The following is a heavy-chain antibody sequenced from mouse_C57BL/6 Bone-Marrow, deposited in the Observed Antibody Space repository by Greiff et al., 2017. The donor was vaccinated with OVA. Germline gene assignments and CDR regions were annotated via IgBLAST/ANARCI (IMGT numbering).Heavy chain of an antibody. Sequence: VQLQQSGPVLVKPGASVKMSCKASGYTFTDYYMNWVKQSHGKSLEWIGVINPYNGGTSYNQKFKGKATLTVDKSSSTAYMELNSLTSEDSAVYYCALYGSSPWLAYWGQGTLVTVSA. CDR2: INPYNGGT. CDR1: GYTFTDYY. CDR3: ALYGSSPWLAY. J-gene: IGHJ3*01. D-gene: IGHD1-1*01. V-gene: IGHV1-19*01.